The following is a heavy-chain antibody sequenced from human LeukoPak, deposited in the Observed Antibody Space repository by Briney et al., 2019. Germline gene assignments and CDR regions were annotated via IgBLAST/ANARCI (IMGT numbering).Heavy chain of an antibody. J-gene: IGHJ4*02. CDR3: AKDRAGNYYDSSGPPAGY. CDR1: GFTFSSYA. Sequence: GGSLRLSCAASGFTFSSYAMSWVRQAPGKGLEWVSAISGSGGSTYYADSVKGRFTISRDNSKNTLYLQMNSLRAEDTAVYYCAKDRAGNYYDSSGPPAGYWGQGTLVTVSS. D-gene: IGHD3-22*01. CDR2: ISGSGGST. V-gene: IGHV3-23*01.